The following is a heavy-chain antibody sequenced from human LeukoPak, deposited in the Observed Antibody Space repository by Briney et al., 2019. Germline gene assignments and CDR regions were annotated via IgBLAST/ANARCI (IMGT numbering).Heavy chain of an antibody. CDR2: IDPDGTST. CDR1: GFTFSSHW. V-gene: IGHV3-74*01. J-gene: IGHJ4*02. D-gene: IGHD1-26*01. Sequence: GGSLRLSCAASGFTFSSHWMHWVRQAPGKGLVWVSQIDPDGTSTTYADSVKGRFTISRDNAKNTLYLQMNSLRAEDTAVYYCARGSADPYWGQGTLVTVSS. CDR3: ARGSADPY.